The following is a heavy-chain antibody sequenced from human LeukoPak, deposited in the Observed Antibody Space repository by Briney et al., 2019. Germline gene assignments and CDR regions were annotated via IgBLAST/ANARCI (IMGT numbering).Heavy chain of an antibody. D-gene: IGHD5-18*01. CDR1: GYTFTGYY. V-gene: IGHV1-2*02. J-gene: IGHJ4*02. CDR3: ARDLLGGTFYSRGYSYGYQNKDLYYFDY. CDR2: INPNSGGT. Sequence: EASVKVSCKASGYTFTGYYMHWVRQAPGQGLEWMGWINPNSGGTNYAQKFQGRVTMTRDTSISTAYMELSRLRSDDTAVYYCARDLLGGTFYSRGYSYGYQNKDLYYFDYWGQGTLVTVSS.